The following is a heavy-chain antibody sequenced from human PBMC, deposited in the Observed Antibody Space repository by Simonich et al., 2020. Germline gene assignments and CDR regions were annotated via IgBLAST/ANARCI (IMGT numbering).Heavy chain of an antibody. CDR3: ARDYYGGNYYFDY. Sequence: QVQLQESGPGLVKPSETLSLTCAVSGYSISSGYYWGWIRQPPGKGLEWIGSIYHSGSTNYNPYLKSRVTISEDTSKNPFSLKLSSVTAADTAVYYCARDYYGGNYYFDYWGQGTLVTVSS. CDR1: GYSISSGYY. V-gene: IGHV4-38-2*02. CDR2: IYHSGST. D-gene: IGHD2-21*02. J-gene: IGHJ4*02.